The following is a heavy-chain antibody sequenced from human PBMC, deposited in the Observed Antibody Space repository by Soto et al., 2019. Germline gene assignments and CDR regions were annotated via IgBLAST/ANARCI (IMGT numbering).Heavy chain of an antibody. J-gene: IGHJ5*02. CDR1: GFTFSSYA. D-gene: IGHD2-2*01. CDR2: ISGSGGST. V-gene: IGHV3-23*01. CDR3: AKDRGVGCSSTSCYGWFDP. Sequence: GGSLRLSCAASGFTFSSYAMSWVRQAPGKGLEWVSAISGSGGSTYYADSVKGRFTISRDNSKNTLYLQMNSLRAEDTAVYYCAKDRGVGCSSTSCYGWFDPWGQGTLVTVSS.